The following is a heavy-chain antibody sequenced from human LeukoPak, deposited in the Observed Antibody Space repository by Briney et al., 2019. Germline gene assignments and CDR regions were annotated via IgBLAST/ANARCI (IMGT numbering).Heavy chain of an antibody. J-gene: IGHJ4*02. V-gene: IGHV3-23*01. CDR3: AKGGATYYYGSGSYYKTPFDY. CDR2: ISGSGGST. D-gene: IGHD3-10*01. Sequence: GGSLRLSCAASGFTFSSYAMSWVRQAPGKGLEWVSAISGSGGSTYYADSMKGRFTISRDNSKNTLYLQMNSLRAEDTAVYYCAKGGATYYYGSGSYYKTPFDYWGQGTLVTVSS. CDR1: GFTFSSYA.